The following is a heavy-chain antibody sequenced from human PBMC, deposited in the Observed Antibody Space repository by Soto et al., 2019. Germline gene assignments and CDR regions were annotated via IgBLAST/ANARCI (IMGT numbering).Heavy chain of an antibody. Sequence: EVQLVESGGGLVQPGESLRLSCAASGFTFSNYWMHWVRQAAGKGLVWVSRIDSDGSRITYADFVKGRFTISRDNDKNTVYLHMNSLTAEDTAVYYCVRTSLVVAVATREDFWGQGTLVTVSS. J-gene: IGHJ4*02. CDR2: IDSDGSRI. D-gene: IGHD2-15*01. CDR3: VRTSLVVAVATREDF. V-gene: IGHV3-74*01. CDR1: GFTFSNYW.